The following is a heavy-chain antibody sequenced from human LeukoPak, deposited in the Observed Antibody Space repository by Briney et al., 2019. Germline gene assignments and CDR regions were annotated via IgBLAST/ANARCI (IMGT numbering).Heavy chain of an antibody. D-gene: IGHD3-22*01. CDR2: IKQDGSEK. V-gene: IGHV3-7*01. CDR3: ARERYYYDSSGYNTPVNWFDP. Sequence: GGSLRLSCAASGFTFSSYWMSWVRQAPGKGLEWVANIKQDGSEKYYVDSVKGRFTISRDNAKNSLYLQMNSLRAEDTAVYYRARERYYYDSSGYNTPVNWFDPWGQGTLVTVSS. J-gene: IGHJ5*02. CDR1: GFTFSSYW.